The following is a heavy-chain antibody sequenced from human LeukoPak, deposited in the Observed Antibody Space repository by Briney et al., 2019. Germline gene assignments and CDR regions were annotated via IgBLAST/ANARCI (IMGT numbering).Heavy chain of an antibody. J-gene: IGHJ5*02. V-gene: IGHV4-39*01. CDR3: ASLLGHCSSTSCSGWFDP. Sequence: SETLFLTCTVSGGSISSSSYYWGWIRQPPGKGLEWIGSIYYSGSTYYNPSLKSRVTISVDTSKNQFSLKLSSVTAADTAVYYCASLLGHCSSTSCSGWFDPWGQGTLVTVSS. CDR2: IYYSGST. CDR1: GGSISSSSYY. D-gene: IGHD2-2*01.